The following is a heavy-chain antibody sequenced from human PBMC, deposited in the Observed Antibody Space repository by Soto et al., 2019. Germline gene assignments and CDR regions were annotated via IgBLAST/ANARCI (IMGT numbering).Heavy chain of an antibody. CDR1: GGSFRGYY. J-gene: IGHJ3*01. V-gene: IGHV4-34*01. CDR3: ARGRGFMSRNALDL. CDR2: INHSGST. Sequence: QVQLQQRGAGLLRPSETLSLTCAVSGGSFRGYYWSWIRQSPGKGLEWIGEINHSGSTNSNPSLKSRVTISVDTSKTQFSMNLTSVTAAVAAVYYCARGRGFMSRNALDLWGQGTRVIVSS.